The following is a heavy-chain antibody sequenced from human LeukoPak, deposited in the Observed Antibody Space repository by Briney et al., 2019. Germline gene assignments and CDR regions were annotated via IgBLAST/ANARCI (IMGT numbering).Heavy chain of an antibody. D-gene: IGHD3-22*01. Sequence: SLRLSCAASGFTFDDYAMHWVRQAPGKGLEWVSGISWNSGSIGYADSVKGRFTISRDNAKNSLYLQMNSLRAEDTALYYCAKDYYYDSSGYYYYFDYWGQGTLVTVSS. CDR1: GFTFDDYA. J-gene: IGHJ4*02. V-gene: IGHV3-9*01. CDR2: ISWNSGSI. CDR3: AKDYYYDSSGYYYYFDY.